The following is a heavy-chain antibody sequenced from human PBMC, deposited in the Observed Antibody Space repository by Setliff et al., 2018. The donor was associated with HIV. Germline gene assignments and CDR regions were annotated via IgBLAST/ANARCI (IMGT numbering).Heavy chain of an antibody. V-gene: IGHV1-2*02. D-gene: IGHD3-3*01. CDR2: INPETGDP. Sequence: ASVKVSCKTSGYRFIGHYLHWVRLAPGQGPEWVGWINPETGDPNYAQKFRGRVLMTGDTSNTTAFLHVAKLTSEDTAIYYCATGIPSDLDYWGQGTLVTVSS. CDR1: GYRFIGHY. CDR3: ATGIPSDLDY. J-gene: IGHJ4*01.